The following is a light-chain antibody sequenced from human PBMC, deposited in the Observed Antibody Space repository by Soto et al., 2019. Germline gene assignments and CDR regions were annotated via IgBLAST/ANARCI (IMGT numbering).Light chain of an antibody. Sequence: EIGMTQSPATLSVSPGERATLSFRASQSVSSNLAWYQQKPGQAPRLLIYGASTRATGIPARFSGSGSGTEFTLTISSLQSEDFAVYYCQQYDNWYTFGQGTKLEIK. CDR1: QSVSSN. J-gene: IGKJ2*01. CDR3: QQYDNWYT. CDR2: GAS. V-gene: IGKV3-15*01.